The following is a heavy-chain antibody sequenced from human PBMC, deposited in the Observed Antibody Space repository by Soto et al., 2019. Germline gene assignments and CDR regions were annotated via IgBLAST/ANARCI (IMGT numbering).Heavy chain of an antibody. J-gene: IGHJ3*02. CDR1: GYSFTSYW. D-gene: IGHD7-27*01. CDR3: ARRRVNWDLRIEAFDI. V-gene: IGHV5-51*01. CDR2: ICPGDSDT. Sequence: GESLKISCKGSGYSFTSYWIGWVRQMPGKGLEWMGIICPGDSDTRYSPSFKGQVTISTDKSINTAYLQWSSLKASDTAMYYCARRRVNWDLRIEAFDIWGQGTMVTVSS.